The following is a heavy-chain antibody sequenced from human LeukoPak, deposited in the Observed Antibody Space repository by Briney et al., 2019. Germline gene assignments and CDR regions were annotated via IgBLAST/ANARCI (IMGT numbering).Heavy chain of an antibody. D-gene: IGHD2-2*01. J-gene: IGHJ3*02. CDR3: ARPQTLFQLSAFDI. V-gene: IGHV5-51*01. CDR2: IYPGDSDT. CDR1: GYSFTTYW. Sequence: GESLKISCKGSGYSFTTYWIGWVRQMPGKGLEWMGIIYPGDSDTRYSPSFQGQVTISADKSISTAYLQWSSLKPSDTAMYYYARPQTLFQLSAFDIWGQGTMVTVSS.